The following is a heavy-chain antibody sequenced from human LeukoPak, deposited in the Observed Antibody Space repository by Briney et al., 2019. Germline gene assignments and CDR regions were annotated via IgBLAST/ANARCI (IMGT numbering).Heavy chain of an antibody. D-gene: IGHD4-23*01. CDR3: ARDEAHDYGGNPTAY. Sequence: ASVKVSCKASGYTFTSYGISWVRQAPGQGLEWMGWISAYNGNTNYAQKLQGRVTMTTDTSTSTAYMELRSLRSDDTAVYYCARDEAHDYGGNPTAYWGQGTLVTVSS. CDR2: ISAYNGNT. J-gene: IGHJ4*02. CDR1: GYTFTSYG. V-gene: IGHV1-18*01.